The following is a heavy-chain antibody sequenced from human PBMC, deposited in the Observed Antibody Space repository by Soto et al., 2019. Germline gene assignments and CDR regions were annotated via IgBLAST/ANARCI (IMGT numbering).Heavy chain of an antibody. J-gene: IGHJ6*02. Sequence: QVQLVESGGGVVQPGRSLRLSCAASGFTFSSYAMHWVRQAPGKGLEWVAVISYDGSNKYYADSVKGRFTISRDNSEKTLYLQMSSLRTEGTAVYYCARGAGGGSHYYYGMDVWGQGTTVTVSS. CDR2: ISYDGSNK. CDR1: GFTFSSYA. CDR3: ARGAGGGSHYYYGMDV. V-gene: IGHV3-30-3*01. D-gene: IGHD3-16*01.